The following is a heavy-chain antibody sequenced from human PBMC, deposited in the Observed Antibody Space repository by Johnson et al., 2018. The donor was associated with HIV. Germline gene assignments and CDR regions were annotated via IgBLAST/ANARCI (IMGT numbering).Heavy chain of an antibody. CDR2: ISSSGSTI. J-gene: IGHJ3*02. CDR3: ARDIRRGPLGYSSSSGGGSDILTGGDAFDI. CDR1: GFTFSDYY. Sequence: QVQLVESGGGLVQPGGSLRLSCAASGFTFSDYYMTWIRQAPGKGLEWVSYISSSGSTIYYADSVKGRFTISRDNSKNTLYLQMNSLRAEDTAVYYCARDIRRGPLGYSSSSGGGSDILTGGDAFDIWGQGTMVTVSS. D-gene: IGHD3-9*01. V-gene: IGHV3-11*04.